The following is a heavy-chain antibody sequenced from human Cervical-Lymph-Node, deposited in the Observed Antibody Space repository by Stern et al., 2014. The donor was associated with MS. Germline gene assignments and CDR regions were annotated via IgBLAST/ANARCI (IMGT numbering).Heavy chain of an antibody. CDR3: VWRYCSTTSCYAVGTSDI. CDR2: IIPLFGTP. D-gene: IGHD2-2*01. CDR1: GGSFSAYS. V-gene: IGHV1-69*01. J-gene: IGHJ3*02. Sequence: VQLVQSGAEVKKPGSSVKVSCKASGGSFSAYSFTWVRQAPGQGLEWMGGIIPLFGTPNYAQKFQGSVTITADESTTTAYLELRSLRSEDTAVYYGVWRYCSTTSCYAVGTSDIWGQGTVVTVSS.